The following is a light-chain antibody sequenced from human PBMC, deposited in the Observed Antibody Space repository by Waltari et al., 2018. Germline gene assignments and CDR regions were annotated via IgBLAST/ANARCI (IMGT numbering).Light chain of an antibody. CDR1: SSNIGSNY. V-gene: IGLV1-47*01. CDR3: AAWDDSLSGREVV. CDR2: RNN. Sequence: QSVLTQPPSASGTPGPRVTISCSGSSSNIGSNYVYWYQQLPGPAPKLLIYRNNQRPSGVPDRFSGSKSGTSASLAISGLRSEDEADYYCAAWDDSLSGREVVFGGGTKLTVL. J-gene: IGLJ2*01.